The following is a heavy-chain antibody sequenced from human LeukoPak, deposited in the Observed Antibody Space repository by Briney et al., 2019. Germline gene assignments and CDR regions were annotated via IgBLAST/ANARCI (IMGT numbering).Heavy chain of an antibody. CDR2: IYHSGST. Sequence: SQTLSLTCTVSGGSISSGGYYWSWIRQPPGKGLEWIGYIYHSGSTYYNPSLKSRVTISVDRSKNQFSLKLSSVTAADTAVYYCARGRLTAADTRWGQGTLVTVSS. D-gene: IGHD6-13*01. V-gene: IGHV4-30-2*01. J-gene: IGHJ4*02. CDR1: GGSISSGGYY. CDR3: ARGRLTAADTR.